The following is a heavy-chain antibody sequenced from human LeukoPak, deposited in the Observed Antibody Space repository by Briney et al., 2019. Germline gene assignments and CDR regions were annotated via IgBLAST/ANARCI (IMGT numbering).Heavy chain of an antibody. V-gene: IGHV3-7*01. Sequence: PGGSLRLSCAVSGFTFSSYEMSWVRQAPGKGLEWVANIKQDGSEKYYVDSVKGRFTISRDNAKNSLYLQMNSLRAEDTAVYYCAREGPDVLLWFGESQGDYWGQGTLVTVSS. J-gene: IGHJ4*02. CDR3: AREGPDVLLWFGESQGDY. D-gene: IGHD3-10*01. CDR1: GFTFSSYE. CDR2: IKQDGSEK.